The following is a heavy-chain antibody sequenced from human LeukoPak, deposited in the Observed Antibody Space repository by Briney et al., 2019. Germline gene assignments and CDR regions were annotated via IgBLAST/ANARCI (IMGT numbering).Heavy chain of an antibody. CDR2: MNPNSGNT. Sequence: ASVKVSCKASGYTFTSYDINWVRQATGQGLEWVGWMNPNSGNTGYAQKFQGRVTITMNTSISIAYMELSSLRSEDTAVYYCARASRWELLLFAFDIWGQGTMVTVSS. CDR1: GYTFTSYD. V-gene: IGHV1-8*03. CDR3: ARASRWELLLFAFDI. D-gene: IGHD1-26*01. J-gene: IGHJ3*02.